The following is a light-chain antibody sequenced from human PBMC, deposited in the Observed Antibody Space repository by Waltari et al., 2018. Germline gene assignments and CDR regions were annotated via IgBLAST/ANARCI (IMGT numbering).Light chain of an antibody. CDR1: IRDVGGYKY. CDR2: DVV. V-gene: IGLV2-14*03. Sequence: QSALTQPASVSGSPGQSIKISCTRTIRDVGGYKYVSWSQQHPGDVPRLLIYDVVKLPSGVSSRFSGSKSDNTARLTISGLQAADEAHYYCSSFTSSSSFVFGSGTKVTV. J-gene: IGLJ1*01. CDR3: SSFTSSSSFV.